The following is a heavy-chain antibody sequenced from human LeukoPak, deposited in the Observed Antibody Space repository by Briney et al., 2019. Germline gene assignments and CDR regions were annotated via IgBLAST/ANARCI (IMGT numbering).Heavy chain of an antibody. V-gene: IGHV1-2*02. CDR2: INPDNGGT. CDR3: ARDPSNSGYDYLYYFDY. D-gene: IGHD5-12*01. CDR1: GYTFTGYY. J-gene: IGHJ4*02. Sequence: ASVKVSCKASGYTFTGYYMHWVRQAPGQGLEWMGWINPDNGGTNYAQKFQGRVTMTRDMSISTAYMELSRLRSDDTAVYYCARDPSNSGYDYLYYFDYWGQGTLVTSPQ.